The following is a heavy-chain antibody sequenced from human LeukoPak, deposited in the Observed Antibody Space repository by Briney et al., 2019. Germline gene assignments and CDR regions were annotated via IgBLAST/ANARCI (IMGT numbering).Heavy chain of an antibody. CDR2: IYTSGST. CDR1: GGSISSGSYY. Sequence: SETLSLTCTVSGGSISSGSYYWNWIRQPAGKGLEWIGRIYTSGSTNYNPSLKSRVTISVDTSKNQFSLKLSSVTAADTAVYYCARENDTSNYYYIFDYWGQGTLVTVSS. D-gene: IGHD3-22*01. CDR3: ARENDTSNYYYIFDY. V-gene: IGHV4-61*02. J-gene: IGHJ4*02.